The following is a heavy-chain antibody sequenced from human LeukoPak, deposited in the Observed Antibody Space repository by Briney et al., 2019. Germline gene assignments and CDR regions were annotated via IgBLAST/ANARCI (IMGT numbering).Heavy chain of an antibody. D-gene: IGHD6-13*01. Sequence: GGSLRLSCAASGFTFSSYGMHWVRQAPGKGLEWVAFIRYDGSNKYYADSVKGRFTISRDISKNTLYLQMNSLRAEDTAVYYCAKDLAAADQRRMDYYYYYYMDVWGKGTTVTVSS. V-gene: IGHV3-30*02. CDR2: IRYDGSNK. CDR3: AKDLAAADQRRMDYYYYYYMDV. CDR1: GFTFSSYG. J-gene: IGHJ6*03.